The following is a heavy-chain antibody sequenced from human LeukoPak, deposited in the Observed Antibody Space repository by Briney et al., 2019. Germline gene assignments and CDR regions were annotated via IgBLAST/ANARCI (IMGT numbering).Heavy chain of an antibody. V-gene: IGHV3-21*01. CDR1: GFTFSSYS. Sequence: GGSLRLSCAASGFTFSSYSMNWVRQAPGKGLEWVSYISSGSSYISYADSVKGRFTISRDNAKNSLYLQMNSLRAEDTAVYYCVERGSNDWYSFDYWGQGTLVTVSS. CDR2: ISSGSSYI. J-gene: IGHJ4*02. CDR3: VERGSNDWYSFDY. D-gene: IGHD6-19*01.